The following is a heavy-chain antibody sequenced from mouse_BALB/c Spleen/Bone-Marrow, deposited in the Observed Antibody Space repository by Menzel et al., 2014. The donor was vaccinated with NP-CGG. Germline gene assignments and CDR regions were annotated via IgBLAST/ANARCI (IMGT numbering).Heavy chain of an antibody. CDR2: IDPANGNT. J-gene: IGHJ4*01. Sequence: VQLQHSWAELVEPGASVKLSCTASGFNIKDTYMHWVKQRPEQGLEWIGRIDPANGNTKYDPKFQGKATITADTSSNTAYLQLSSLTSEDTAVYYCARWLRRYYAMDYWGQGTSVTVSS. CDR3: ARWLRRYYAMDY. CDR1: GFNIKDTY. D-gene: IGHD2-2*01. V-gene: IGHV14-3*02.